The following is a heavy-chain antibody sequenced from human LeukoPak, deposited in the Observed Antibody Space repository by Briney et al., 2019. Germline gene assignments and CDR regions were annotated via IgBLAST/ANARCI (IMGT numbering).Heavy chain of an antibody. CDR2: IYYSGST. V-gene: IGHV4-39*01. J-gene: IGHJ4*02. D-gene: IGHD2-2*03. CDR1: GGSISSSSYY. Sequence: PSETLSLTCTVSGGSISSSSYYWGWIRQPPGKGLEWIGSIYYSGSTYYNPSLKSRVTISVDTSKNQFSLKLSSVTAADTAVYYCARRTGYCSSTSCLYYFDYWGQGTLVTVSS. CDR3: ARRTGYCSSTSCLYYFDY.